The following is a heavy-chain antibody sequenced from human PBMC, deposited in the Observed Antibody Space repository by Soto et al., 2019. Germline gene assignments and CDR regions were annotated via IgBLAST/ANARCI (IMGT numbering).Heavy chain of an antibody. D-gene: IGHD3-22*01. V-gene: IGHV3-74*01. CDR3: ARAAYCENWFDT. CDR1: GFTFSGYW. Sequence: EVQLVESGGGVVPPGGSLRLSCAASGFTFSGYWMHWVRQAPGKGLMWVSRINGDGRTTNYADSVKGRFTISRENAKNTLYPKMNSLRDEATAVYYGARAAYCENWFDTWCQGTLVTVSA. CDR2: INGDGRTT. J-gene: IGHJ5*02.